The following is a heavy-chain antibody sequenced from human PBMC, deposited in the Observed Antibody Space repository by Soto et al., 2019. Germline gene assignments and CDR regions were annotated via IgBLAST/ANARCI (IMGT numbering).Heavy chain of an antibody. CDR2: INPDGGTT. D-gene: IGHD6-13*01. CDR3: ARDTSSWYRVDY. J-gene: IGHJ4*02. V-gene: IGHV1-46*01. Sequence: ASVKVSCKASGYTFTSCCIHWVRQAPGQGLEWMGIINPDGGTTSYAQKFQGRITMTRDTSTSTLYMELSSLTSYDTAVYYCARDTSSWYRVDYWGQGSLVTVSS. CDR1: GYTFTSCC.